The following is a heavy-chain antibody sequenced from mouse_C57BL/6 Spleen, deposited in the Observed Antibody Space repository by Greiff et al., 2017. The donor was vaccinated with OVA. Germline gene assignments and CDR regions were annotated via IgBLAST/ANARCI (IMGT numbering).Heavy chain of an antibody. CDR3: ARGRGYVDN. CDR1: GYSITSGYY. D-gene: IGHD3-3*01. CDR2: ISYDGSN. Sequence: ESGPGLVKPSQSLSLTCSVTGYSITSGYYWNWIRQFPGNKLEWMGYISYDGSNNYNPYLKNRISITLDTYKNQYIRKLNSMTSEDTATYCCARGRGYVDNWGKGTTLTVSS. J-gene: IGHJ2*01. V-gene: IGHV3-6*01.